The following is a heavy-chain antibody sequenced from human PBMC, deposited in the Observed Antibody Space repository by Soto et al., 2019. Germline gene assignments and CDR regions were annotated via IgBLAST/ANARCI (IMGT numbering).Heavy chain of an antibody. Sequence: QVQLQESGPGLVKPSETLSLTCTISGGPMNNYYCSWFRQPRGQGLEWIGYMGYNGFTRYNPSIRSRVAISLDTAKIQFSLNLSSVTAADTALYYCARQGFGELHGLVDVWGQGITVTVSS. CDR1: GGPMNNYY. CDR3: ARQGFGELHGLVDV. D-gene: IGHD3-10*01. V-gene: IGHV4-59*08. CDR2: MGYNGFT. J-gene: IGHJ6*02.